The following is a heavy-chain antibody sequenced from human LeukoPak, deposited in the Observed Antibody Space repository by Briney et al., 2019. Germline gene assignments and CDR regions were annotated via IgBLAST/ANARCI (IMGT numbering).Heavy chain of an antibody. CDR1: GGSFSGYY. V-gene: IGHV4-34*01. CDR2: LNHSGST. CDR3: ARVSNYYGSGSYYYYYYYMDV. D-gene: IGHD3-10*01. Sequence: PSETLSLTCAAYGGSFSGYYWSWIRQPPGKGLEWIGELNHSGSTNYNPSLKSRVTISVDTSKNQFSLKLSSVTAADTAVYYCARVSNYYGSGSYYYYYYYMDVWGKGTTVTVSS. J-gene: IGHJ6*03.